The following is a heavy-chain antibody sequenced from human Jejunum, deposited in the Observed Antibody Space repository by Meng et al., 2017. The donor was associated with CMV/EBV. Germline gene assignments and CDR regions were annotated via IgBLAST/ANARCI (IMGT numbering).Heavy chain of an antibody. CDR3: TRLRDGDYGGFDY. D-gene: IGHD4-17*01. CDR1: GFSFSASS. J-gene: IGHJ4*02. Sequence: AASGFSFSASSIKWFRQASGRGLEWVGRIRSKAKSYAPSYSASVKGRFTVSRDENTAYLQMSSLKTEDTAVYYCTRLRDGDYGGFDYWGQGTLVTVSS. CDR2: IRSKAKSYAP. V-gene: IGHV3-73*01.